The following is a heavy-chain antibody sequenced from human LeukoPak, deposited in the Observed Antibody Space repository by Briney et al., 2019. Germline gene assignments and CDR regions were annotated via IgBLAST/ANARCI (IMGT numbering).Heavy chain of an antibody. CDR2: ISGSGNTI. D-gene: IGHD6-13*01. V-gene: IGHV3-23*01. Sequence: GGSLRLSCAVSGFTFSSYAMNWVRRAPGKGLEWVSGISGSGNTIYYGDSVKGRFTISRDNSKNTLYLQMDSLRVDDTAVYYCANLSPRIAAAGSYWGQGTLVTVSS. CDR3: ANLSPRIAAAGSY. J-gene: IGHJ4*02. CDR1: GFTFSSYA.